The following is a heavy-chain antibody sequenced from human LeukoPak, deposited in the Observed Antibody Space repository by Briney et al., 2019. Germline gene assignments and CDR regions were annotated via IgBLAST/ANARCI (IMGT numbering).Heavy chain of an antibody. CDR2: IYYSGST. J-gene: IGHJ4*02. Sequence: SETLSLTCTVSGGSISSSSYYWGWIRQPPGKGLEWIGSIYYSGSTYYNPSLKSRVTISVDTSKNQFSLKLSSVTAADTAVYYCARENLYYYDSSGPDYWGQGTLVTVSS. CDR1: GGSISSSSYY. CDR3: ARENLYYYDSSGPDY. V-gene: IGHV4-39*07. D-gene: IGHD3-22*01.